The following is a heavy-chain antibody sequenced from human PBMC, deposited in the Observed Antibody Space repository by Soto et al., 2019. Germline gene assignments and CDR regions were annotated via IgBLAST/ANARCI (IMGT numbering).Heavy chain of an antibody. CDR3: AGLRFLEWLPYYYYGMDV. CDR1: GGSISSYY. Sequence: SETLSLTCTVSGGSISSYYCSWIRQPPGKGLEWIGYIYYSGSTNYNPSLKSRVTISVDTSKNQFSLKLSSVTAADTAVYYCAGLRFLEWLPYYYYGMDVWGQRTTVTVSS. V-gene: IGHV4-59*01. CDR2: IYYSGST. J-gene: IGHJ6*02. D-gene: IGHD3-3*01.